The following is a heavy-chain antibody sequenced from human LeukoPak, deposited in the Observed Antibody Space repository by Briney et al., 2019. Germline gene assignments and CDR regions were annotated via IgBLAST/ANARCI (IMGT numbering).Heavy chain of an antibody. CDR1: GFTFSSYA. D-gene: IGHD1-26*01. V-gene: IGHV3-30-3*01. CDR3: ARDSRGELPIDY. Sequence: GRSLRLSCAASGFTFSSYAMPWVRQAPGKGLEWVAVISYDGSNKYYADSVKGRFTISRDNSKNTLYLQMNSLRAEDTAVYYCARDSRGELPIDYWGQGTLVTVSS. CDR2: ISYDGSNK. J-gene: IGHJ4*02.